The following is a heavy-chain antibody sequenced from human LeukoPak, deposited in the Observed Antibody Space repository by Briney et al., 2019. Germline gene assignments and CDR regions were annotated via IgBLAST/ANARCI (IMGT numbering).Heavy chain of an antibody. CDR3: ARHDRRYCSGGSCYSGWFDP. J-gene: IGHJ5*02. CDR1: GGSFSGYY. V-gene: IGHV4-34*01. Sequence: SETLSLTCAVYGGSFSGYYWSWIRQPPGKGLEWIGEINHSGSTNYNPSLKSRVTISVDTSKNQFSLKLSSVTAADTAVYYCARHDRRYCSGGSCYSGWFDPWGQGTLVTVSS. D-gene: IGHD2-15*01. CDR2: INHSGST.